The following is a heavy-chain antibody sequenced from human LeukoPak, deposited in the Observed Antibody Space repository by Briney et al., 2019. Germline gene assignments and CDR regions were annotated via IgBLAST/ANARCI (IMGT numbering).Heavy chain of an antibody. CDR2: ISAYNGNT. D-gene: IGHD3-3*01. V-gene: IGHV1-18*01. Sequence: ASVKVSCKASGYTFTSYGISWVRQAPGQGLEWMGWISAYNGNTNYAQKLQGRVTMTTDTSTSTAYMELRSLRSDDTAVYYCAREFSDFWKGGEYYYYYYMDVWGKGTTVTVSS. J-gene: IGHJ6*03. CDR1: GYTFTSYG. CDR3: AREFSDFWKGGEYYYYYYMDV.